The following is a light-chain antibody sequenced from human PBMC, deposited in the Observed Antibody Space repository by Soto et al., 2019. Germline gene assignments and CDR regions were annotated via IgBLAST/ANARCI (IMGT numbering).Light chain of an antibody. CDR3: QQYNNWPLT. J-gene: IGKJ4*01. CDR1: QSVNSN. Sequence: EIVMTQSPATLSVSPGERATLSCRASQSVNSNLAWYQQKPGQAPRLLIYGASTWATGVPARFSGSGSGTEFTLPISSLQSEDFAVYYCQQYNNWPLTFGGGTKVEIK. CDR2: GAS. V-gene: IGKV3-15*01.